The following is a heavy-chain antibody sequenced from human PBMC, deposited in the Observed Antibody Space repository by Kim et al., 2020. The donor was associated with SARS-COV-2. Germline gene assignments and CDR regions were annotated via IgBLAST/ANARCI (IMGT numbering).Heavy chain of an antibody. J-gene: IGHJ6*03. CDR1: GGSLSRYL. V-gene: IGHV4-59*08. Sequence: SETLSLTCTVSGGSLSRYLWTWIRQPPGKGLEWIGHIYYTGSTNYNPSLRSRVTMSVDTSKTQFSLNLSSVTAADTAVYFCARNNGGGKCNRYYYDCVDV. CDR3: ARNNGGGKCNRYYYDCVDV. D-gene: IGHD1-1*01. CDR2: IYYTGST.